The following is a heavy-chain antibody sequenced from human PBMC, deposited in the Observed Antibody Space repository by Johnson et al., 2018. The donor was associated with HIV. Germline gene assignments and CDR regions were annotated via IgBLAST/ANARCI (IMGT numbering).Heavy chain of an antibody. V-gene: IGHV3-33*01. CDR1: GFSFTRYG. J-gene: IGHJ3*02. CDR2: IWYDGTNK. Sequence: VQLVESGGGVVQPGRSLRLSCAASGFSFTRYGMHWVRQAPGKGLEWVAVIWYDGTNKYYADSVKGRFTISRDNSKNTLYLQMNSLRAEDTAVYYCARAAYSSSYLDVFDIWSRGTMVTVSS. CDR3: ARAAYSSSYLDVFDI. D-gene: IGHD6-6*01.